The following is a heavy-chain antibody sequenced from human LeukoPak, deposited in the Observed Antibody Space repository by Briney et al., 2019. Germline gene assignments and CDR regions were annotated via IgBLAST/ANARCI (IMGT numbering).Heavy chain of an antibody. J-gene: IGHJ4*02. Sequence: SETLSLTCTVSGGSISSGGYYWSWIRQPPGKGLEWIGYIYHSGSTYYNPSLKSRVTISVDRSKNQFSLKLRSVTAADTAVYYCARGPAAMRDPGLGFDYWGQGTLVTVSS. CDR2: IYHSGST. D-gene: IGHD2-2*01. CDR1: GGSISSGGYY. V-gene: IGHV4-30-2*01. CDR3: ARGPAAMRDPGLGFDY.